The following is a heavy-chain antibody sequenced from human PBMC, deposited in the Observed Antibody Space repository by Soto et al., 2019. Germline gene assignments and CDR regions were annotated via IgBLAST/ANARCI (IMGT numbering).Heavy chain of an antibody. CDR2: INAGNGNT. J-gene: IGHJ4*02. Sequence: ASVKVSCKASGYTFTSYAMHWVRQAPGQRLEWMGWINAGNGNTKYSQKFQGRVTITRDTSASAAYMELSSLRSEDTAVYYCARPLSKGAYDYWGQGTLVTVSS. V-gene: IGHV1-3*01. CDR3: ARPLSKGAYDY. CDR1: GYTFTSYA. D-gene: IGHD1-26*01.